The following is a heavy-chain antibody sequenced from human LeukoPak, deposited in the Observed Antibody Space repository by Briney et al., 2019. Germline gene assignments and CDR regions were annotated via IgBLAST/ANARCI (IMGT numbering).Heavy chain of an antibody. Sequence: GGSLRLSSAASGFTFSSYGMSWVRQAPGKGLEWVSAISGSGGSTYYADSVKGRFTISRDNSKNTLYLQMNSLRAEDTAIYYCAKDLDWEFDYWGQGALVTVSS. V-gene: IGHV3-23*01. J-gene: IGHJ4*02. CDR1: GFTFSSYG. CDR3: AKDLDWEFDY. CDR2: ISGSGGST. D-gene: IGHD3-9*01.